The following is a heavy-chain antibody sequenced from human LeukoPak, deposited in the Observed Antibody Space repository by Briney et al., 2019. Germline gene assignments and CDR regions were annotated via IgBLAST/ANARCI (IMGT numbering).Heavy chain of an antibody. CDR3: ARDGYSSSRPYWFDP. D-gene: IGHD6-13*01. CDR2: ISYDGSNK. Sequence: GRSLRLSCAASGFTFNSYAMHWVRRAPGKGLEWVAVISYDGSNKYDADSVKGRFTISRDNSKNTLYLQMNSLRVEDTAVYYCARDGYSSSRPYWFDPWGQGTLVTVSS. V-gene: IGHV3-30-3*01. J-gene: IGHJ5*02. CDR1: GFTFNSYA.